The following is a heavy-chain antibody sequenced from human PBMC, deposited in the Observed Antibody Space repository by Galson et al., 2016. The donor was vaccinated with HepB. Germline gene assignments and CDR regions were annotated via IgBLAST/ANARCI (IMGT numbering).Heavy chain of an antibody. CDR1: GFTFSSYW. J-gene: IGHJ4*02. Sequence: SLRLSCAASGFTFSSYWMAWVRQAPGKGLEWVANIKPDGRETNYVGSVKGRFTISRDNAENSLFLQMNSLRAEDTAVYYCARPYTPTGWSSSYWGQGILVTVSS. V-gene: IGHV3-7*03. CDR2: IKPDGRET. CDR3: ARPYTPTGWSSSY. D-gene: IGHD6-19*01.